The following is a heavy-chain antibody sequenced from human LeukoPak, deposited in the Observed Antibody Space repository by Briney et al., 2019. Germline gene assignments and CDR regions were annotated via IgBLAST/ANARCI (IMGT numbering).Heavy chain of an antibody. D-gene: IGHD3-10*01. J-gene: IGHJ4*02. CDR2: INHSGST. V-gene: IGHV4-34*01. Sequence: PSETLSLTCAVYGGSFSGYYWSWIRQPPGKGLEWIGEINHSGSTNYNPSLESRVTISVDTSRNQFSLKLSSVTAADTAVYYCARAEVAGYYYGSGSYYQVWGQGTLVTVSS. CDR1: GGSFSGYY. CDR3: ARAEVAGYYYGSGSYYQV.